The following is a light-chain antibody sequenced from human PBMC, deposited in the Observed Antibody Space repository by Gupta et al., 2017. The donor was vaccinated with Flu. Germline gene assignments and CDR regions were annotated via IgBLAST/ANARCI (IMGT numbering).Light chain of an antibody. CDR2: EVT. Sequence: PGQSVTISCTGTNSDIGTYNYVSWYQQHPGKAPKLMIYEVTQRPSGVPDRFSGLQAEDEADYYCISYAGINNFVVFGGGTKLTVL. CDR1: NSDIGTYNY. CDR3: ISYAGINNFVV. J-gene: IGLJ2*01. V-gene: IGLV2-8*01.